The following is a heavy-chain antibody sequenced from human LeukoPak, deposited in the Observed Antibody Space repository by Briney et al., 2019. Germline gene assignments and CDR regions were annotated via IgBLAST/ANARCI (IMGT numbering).Heavy chain of an antibody. CDR3: TRDFKYSSDY. D-gene: IGHD6-6*01. J-gene: IGHJ4*02. V-gene: IGHV3-74*01. Sequence: GGSLRLSCAASGLTFSSYWMHWVRHAPGKGLVWVSLIKSDGRSTSYADSVKDRFTISRDNAKNTVYLQMNSLRVEDTAVYYCTRDFKYSSDYWGQGTLVTVSS. CDR1: GLTFSSYW. CDR2: IKSDGRST.